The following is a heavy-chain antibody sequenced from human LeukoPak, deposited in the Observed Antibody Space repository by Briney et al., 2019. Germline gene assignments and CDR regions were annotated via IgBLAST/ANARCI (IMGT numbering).Heavy chain of an antibody. J-gene: IGHJ4*02. Sequence: PSETLSLTCAVSGASISGSGYYWGWIRQPPGKGLEWIGNIYYSGSTYYNASLQSRVTISVDTSKNQFSLKLSSVTAADTAVYYCARLLYYYDSSGYLYFDYWGQGTLVTVSS. D-gene: IGHD3-22*01. CDR1: GASISGSGYY. CDR3: ARLLYYYDSSGYLYFDY. V-gene: IGHV4-39*01. CDR2: IYYSGST.